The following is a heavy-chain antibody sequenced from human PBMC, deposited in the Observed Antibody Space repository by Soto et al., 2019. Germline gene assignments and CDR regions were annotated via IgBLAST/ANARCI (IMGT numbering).Heavy chain of an antibody. V-gene: IGHV1-8*01. D-gene: IGHD3-22*01. CDR3: ARGRRDYYNSGDWVPLGY. CDR2: MNPDSGDT. J-gene: IGHJ4*01. CDR1: GYTFTNYD. Sequence: ASVKVSFKASGYTFTNYDINWVRQATGQGLEWMGWMNPDSGDTRYAQKFQGRVTMTRDTSISTAYMELSSLRSEDTAVYYCARGRRDYYNSGDWVPLGYWG.